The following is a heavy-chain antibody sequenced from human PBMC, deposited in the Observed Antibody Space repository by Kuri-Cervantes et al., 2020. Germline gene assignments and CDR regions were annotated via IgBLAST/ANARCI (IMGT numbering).Heavy chain of an antibody. Sequence: GGSLRLSCAASGFTFDDYAMHWVRQAPGKGLEWVSLISWDGGSTYYADSVKGRFTISRDNSKNSLYLQMNSLRAEDTALYYCAKESVAGLYYYYMDVWGKGTTVTVSS. CDR2: ISWDGGST. J-gene: IGHJ6*03. CDR3: AKESVAGLYYYYMDV. D-gene: IGHD6-19*01. CDR1: GFTFDDYA. V-gene: IGHV3-43D*04.